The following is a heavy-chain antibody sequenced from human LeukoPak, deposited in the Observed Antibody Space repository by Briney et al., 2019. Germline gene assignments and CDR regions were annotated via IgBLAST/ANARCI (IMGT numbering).Heavy chain of an antibody. D-gene: IGHD3-3*01. CDR1: GGTFSSYA. Sequence: GASVKVSCKASGGTFSSYAISWVRQAPGQGLEWMGWINTNTGNPTYAQGFTGRFVFSLDTSVSTAYLQISSLKAEDTAVYYCARAPPYYDFWSGYFRGYYYYGMDVWGQGTTVTVSS. J-gene: IGHJ6*02. CDR3: ARAPPYYDFWSGYFRGYYYYGMDV. V-gene: IGHV7-4-1*02. CDR2: INTNTGNP.